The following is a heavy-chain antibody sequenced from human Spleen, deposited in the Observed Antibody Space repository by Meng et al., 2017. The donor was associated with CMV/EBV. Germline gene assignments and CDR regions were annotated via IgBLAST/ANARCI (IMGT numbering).Heavy chain of an antibody. V-gene: IGHV3-43*01. J-gene: IGHJ4*02. Sequence: GESLKISCAASGFTFDDYTMHWVRQAPGKGLEWVSLISWDGGSTYYADSVKGRFTISRDNSKNSLYLQMNNLRVEDTAVYYCARGGGEYWGQGILVTVSS. CDR1: GFTFDDYT. D-gene: IGHD2/OR15-2a*01. CDR2: ISWDGGST. CDR3: ARGGGEY.